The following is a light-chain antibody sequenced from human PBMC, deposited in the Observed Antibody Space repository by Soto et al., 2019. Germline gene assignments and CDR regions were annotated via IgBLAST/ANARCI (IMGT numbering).Light chain of an antibody. Sequence: EIVMTQSPATLCVSPGERATLSCRASQSVSSNLAWYQQKPGQAPRLLIYGASTRATGIPARFSGSGSGTEFTLTISSLQSEDFAVYYCQQYNNWPSLTFGQGTRLEIK. J-gene: IGKJ5*01. V-gene: IGKV3-15*01. CDR1: QSVSSN. CDR3: QQYNNWPSLT. CDR2: GAS.